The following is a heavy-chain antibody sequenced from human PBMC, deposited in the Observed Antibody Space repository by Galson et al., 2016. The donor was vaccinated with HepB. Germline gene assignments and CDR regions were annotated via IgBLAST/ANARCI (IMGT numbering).Heavy chain of an antibody. D-gene: IGHD3-10*01. V-gene: IGHV4-31*03. Sequence: TLSLTCSVSGGSISSGGYYWSWIRQHPGKGLEWIGYIFYSGSSYYNPSLKSRVTISVDTSKNQFSLKLSSVTAADTALYHCTRGLVRGVISFWGQGFLVSVSS. CDR1: GGSISSGGYY. CDR3: TRGLVRGVISF. J-gene: IGHJ4*02. CDR2: IFYSGSS.